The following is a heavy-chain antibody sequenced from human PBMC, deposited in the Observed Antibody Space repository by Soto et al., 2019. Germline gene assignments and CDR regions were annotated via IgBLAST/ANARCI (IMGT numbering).Heavy chain of an antibody. D-gene: IGHD3-10*01. Sequence: QVQLVQSGAEVKKPGSSVKVSCKASGGTFSSYTISWVRQAPGQGLEWMGRIIPILGIANYAQKFQGRVTITAYKSTSTAYMELRSLRSEDTAVYYCAREEYYYGSGAFFDYWGQGTLVTVSS. CDR2: IIPILGIA. V-gene: IGHV1-69*08. CDR1: GGTFSSYT. CDR3: AREEYYYGSGAFFDY. J-gene: IGHJ4*02.